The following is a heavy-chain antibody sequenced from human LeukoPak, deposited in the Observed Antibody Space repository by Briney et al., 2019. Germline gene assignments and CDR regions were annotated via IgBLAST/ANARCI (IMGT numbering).Heavy chain of an antibody. V-gene: IGHV1-18*01. D-gene: IGHD2/OR15-2a*01. CDR2: ISAYTGNT. CDR3: ARNSPSSAFDI. CDR1: GYTFSSYG. Sequence: ASVKVSCKASGYTFSSYGISWVRQAPGQGLEWMGWISAYTGNTNYAQKLQGRVTLTRDTSITTAYMELSRLRSDDTAVYYCARNSPSSAFDIWGQGTMVTVSA. J-gene: IGHJ3*02.